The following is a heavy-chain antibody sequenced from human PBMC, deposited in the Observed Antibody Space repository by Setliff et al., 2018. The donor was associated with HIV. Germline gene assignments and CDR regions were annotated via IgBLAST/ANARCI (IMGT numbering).Heavy chain of an antibody. CDR1: GASVSGVNYY. CDR3: ALSTATPTTWDAFDI. Sequence: PSETLSLTCTVSGASVSGVNYYWTWIRQPPGKGLEWIGYINHGGSTYYNPSLKSRVTISADTSKTQFSLTLSSVTASDTAVYYCALSTATPTTWDAFDIWGQGTMVTVS. J-gene: IGHJ3*02. CDR2: INHGGST. V-gene: IGHV4-30-4*08.